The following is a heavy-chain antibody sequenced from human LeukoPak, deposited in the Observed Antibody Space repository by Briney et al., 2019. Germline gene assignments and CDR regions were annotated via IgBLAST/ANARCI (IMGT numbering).Heavy chain of an antibody. CDR3: ARDYGSGSYDGDY. Sequence: GGSLRLSCAASGFTFSSYEMNWVRQAPGKGLEWVSYISSSGSTIYYADSVKGRFTISRDNAKNSLYLQMNSLRAEDTAVYYCARDYGSGSYDGDYWGQGTLVTVSS. D-gene: IGHD3-10*01. V-gene: IGHV3-48*03. CDR1: GFTFSSYE. J-gene: IGHJ4*02. CDR2: ISSSGSTI.